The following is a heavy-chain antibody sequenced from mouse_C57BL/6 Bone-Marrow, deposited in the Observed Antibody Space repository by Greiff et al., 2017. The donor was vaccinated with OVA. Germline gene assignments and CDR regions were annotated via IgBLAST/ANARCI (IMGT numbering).Heavy chain of an antibody. CDR2: ISNGGGST. CDR1: GFTFSDYY. Sequence: DVMLVESGGGLVQPGGSLKLSCAASGFTFSDYYMYWVRQTPEKRLEWVAYISNGGGSTYYPDTVKGRFTISRDNAKNTLYLQMSRLKSEDTAMYYCARQDSSGQFAYWGQGTLVTVSA. V-gene: IGHV5-12*01. J-gene: IGHJ3*01. CDR3: ARQDSSGQFAY. D-gene: IGHD3-2*02.